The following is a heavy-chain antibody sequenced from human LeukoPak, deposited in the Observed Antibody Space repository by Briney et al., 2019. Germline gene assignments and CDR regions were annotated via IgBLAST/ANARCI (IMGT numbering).Heavy chain of an antibody. J-gene: IGHJ4*02. CDR2: IYYSGST. Sequence: SETLSLTCAVYGGSFSGYYWSWIRQPPGKGLEWIGYIYYSGSTNYNPSLKSRVTISVDTSKNQFSLKLSSVTAADTAVYYCARHRYGPTEIDYWGQGTLVTVSS. CDR1: GGSFSGYY. V-gene: IGHV4-59*08. D-gene: IGHD1-1*01. CDR3: ARHRYGPTEIDY.